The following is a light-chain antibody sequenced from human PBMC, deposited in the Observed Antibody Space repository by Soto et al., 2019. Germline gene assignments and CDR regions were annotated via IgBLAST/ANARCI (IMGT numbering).Light chain of an antibody. CDR2: DAS. J-gene: IGKJ4*01. Sequence: QMTQSPSSLSASVGDRITITCQASQDISNYLNWYQQKPGKAPKLLIYDASNLETGVPSRFSGSGSGTDFTFTISSLQPEDIATYYCQQYDNLPTTFGGGTKVDIK. V-gene: IGKV1-33*01. CDR1: QDISNY. CDR3: QQYDNLPTT.